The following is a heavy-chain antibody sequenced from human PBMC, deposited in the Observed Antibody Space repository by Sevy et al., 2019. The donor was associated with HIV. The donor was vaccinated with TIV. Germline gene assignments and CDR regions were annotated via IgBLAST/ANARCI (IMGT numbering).Heavy chain of an antibody. CDR3: AKAGGGWNYFDY. CDR1: GFSLSGSV. Sequence: GGSLRLSCAASGFSLSGSVMHWVRQAAGKGLEWVGHIRRKADMYATDYDASVKGRFTISRDDSENTAYLQMNSLKTEDTAIYYCAKAGGGWNYFDYSGQGTLVTVSS. D-gene: IGHD6-19*01. J-gene: IGHJ4*02. CDR2: IRRKADMYAT. V-gene: IGHV3-73*01.